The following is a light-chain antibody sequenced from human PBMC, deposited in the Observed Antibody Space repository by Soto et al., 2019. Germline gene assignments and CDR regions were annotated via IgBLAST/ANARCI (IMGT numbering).Light chain of an antibody. V-gene: IGKV3-15*01. CDR1: QSISRS. Sequence: EIVWTQSPAILSVSPGERATLSCRASQSISRSLAWYQKKPGQDPRILISDASTRATGIPARFSGSGSGTEFNLTISRLETEEFAVYECQQYGSSIITGGQGTRLEIK. CDR3: QQYGSSIIT. CDR2: DAS. J-gene: IGKJ5*01.